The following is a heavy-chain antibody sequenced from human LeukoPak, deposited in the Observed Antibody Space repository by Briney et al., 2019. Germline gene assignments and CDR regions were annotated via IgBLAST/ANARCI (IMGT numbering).Heavy chain of an antibody. D-gene: IGHD4-17*01. CDR2: ISSSSSYI. CDR1: GFTFSSYS. J-gene: IGHJ4*02. CDR3: ARVPHDYGDDDPGSRDY. Sequence: GGSLRLSCAASGFTFSSYSMNWVRQAPGKGLEWVSPISSSSSYIYYADSVKGRFTISRDNAKNSLYLQMNSLRAEDTAVYYCARVPHDYGDDDPGSRDYWGQGTLVTVSS. V-gene: IGHV3-21*01.